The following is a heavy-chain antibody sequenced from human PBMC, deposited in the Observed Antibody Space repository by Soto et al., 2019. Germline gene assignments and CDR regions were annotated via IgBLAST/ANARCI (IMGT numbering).Heavy chain of an antibody. CDR1: GFTFSRYA. V-gene: IGHV3-23*01. D-gene: IGHD5-12*01. J-gene: IGHJ4*02. Sequence: EVQLLDSGGGLVQPGGSLRLSCAASGFTFSRYAMTWVRQAPGKGLEWVSSISGGGVSPHYADSVKGRFTISRDNSKNTLYLQMNSLGAEDTAVYYCAQVEALYTGSFDNWGQGTLVTVSS. CDR3: AQVEALYTGSFDN. CDR2: ISGGGVSP.